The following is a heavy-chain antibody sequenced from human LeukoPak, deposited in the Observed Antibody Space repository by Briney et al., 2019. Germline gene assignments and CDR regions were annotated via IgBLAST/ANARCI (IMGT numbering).Heavy chain of an antibody. D-gene: IGHD1-7*01. CDR2: IIPILGIA. J-gene: IGHJ2*01. V-gene: IGHV1-69*04. CDR3: ARNYPAGWYFDL. CDR1: GGTFSSYA. Sequence: SVKVSCKASGGTFSSYAISRVRQAPGQGLEWMGRIIPILGIANYAQKFQGRVTITADKSTSTAYMELSSLRSEDTAVYYCARNYPAGWYFDLWGRGTLVTVSS.